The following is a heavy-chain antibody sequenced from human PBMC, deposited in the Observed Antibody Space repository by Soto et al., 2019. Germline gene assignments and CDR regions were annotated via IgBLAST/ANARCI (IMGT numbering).Heavy chain of an antibody. V-gene: IGHV3-23*01. J-gene: IGHJ5*02. D-gene: IGHD6-19*01. Sequence: EVQLLESGGGLVQPGGSLRLSCAASGFTFSSYAMSWVRQAPGKGLEWVSAISGSGGSTYYADSVKGRFTISRDNSENTLYLQMHSLRAEDTAVYYCAKSSGWYYDWFDPWGQGTLVTVSS. CDR3: AKSSGWYYDWFDP. CDR2: ISGSGGST. CDR1: GFTFSSYA.